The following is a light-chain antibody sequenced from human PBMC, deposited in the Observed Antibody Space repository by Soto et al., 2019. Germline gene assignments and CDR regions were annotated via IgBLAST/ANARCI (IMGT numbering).Light chain of an antibody. V-gene: IGKV1-8*01. CDR1: QGISSY. CDR2: AAS. J-gene: IGKJ4*01. CDR3: QQTNSFLTLT. Sequence: AIRMTQSPSSLSASTGDRVAITCRASQGISSYLAWYQQKPGKAPKLLIYAASTLQSGVPSRFSGSGSGTDFTLTIGSLQPEDSATYYCQQTNSFLTLTFGGGTKVDIK.